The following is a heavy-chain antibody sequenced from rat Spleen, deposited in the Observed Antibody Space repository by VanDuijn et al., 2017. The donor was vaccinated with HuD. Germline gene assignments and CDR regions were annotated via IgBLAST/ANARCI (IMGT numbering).Heavy chain of an antibody. CDR3: TSLSMDA. J-gene: IGHJ4*01. V-gene: IGHV5-29*01. CDR2: ISNKGSIT. Sequence: EVQLVESDGGLVQPGRSLKLSCAASGFTLSDHYMAWVRQAPTMGLEWVATISNKGSITYYRDSVKGRFTISRDNAKSTLYLQMNSLRSEDTATYYCTSLSMDAWGQGASVTVSS. CDR1: GFTLSDHY.